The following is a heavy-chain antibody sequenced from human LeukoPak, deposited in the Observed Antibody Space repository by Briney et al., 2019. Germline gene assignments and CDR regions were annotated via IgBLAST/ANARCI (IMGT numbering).Heavy chain of an antibody. CDR3: AREIAANY. D-gene: IGHD6-6*01. CDR2: ISSSSRYI. V-gene: IGHV3-21*01. J-gene: IGHJ4*02. Sequence: GGSLRLSCAASGFTFSSYSMNWVRQAPGKGLGWGSSISSSSRYIYDADSVKGRFTISRDNAKNSLYLQMNSLRAEDTAVYYCAREIAANYWGQGTLVTVSS. CDR1: GFTFSSYS.